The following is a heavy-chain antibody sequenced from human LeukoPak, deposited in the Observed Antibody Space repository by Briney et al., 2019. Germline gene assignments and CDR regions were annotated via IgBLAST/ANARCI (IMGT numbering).Heavy chain of an antibody. CDR2: IDDGGNT. V-gene: IGHV4-34*01. Sequence: PSETLSLTCGVYGGSFSDYFWSWIRQSPGKGLEWIGEIDDGGNTNYNPSLISRVIVSMEKSKKQFSLVMRSVTAADTAVYYCARFSRITWGDWGDAFDIWGQGTTVIVSS. CDR3: ARFSRITWGDWGDAFDI. J-gene: IGHJ3*02. CDR1: GGSFSDYF. D-gene: IGHD2-21*02.